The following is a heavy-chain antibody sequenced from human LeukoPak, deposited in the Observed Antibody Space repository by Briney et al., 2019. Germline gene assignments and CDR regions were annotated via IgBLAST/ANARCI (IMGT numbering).Heavy chain of an antibody. D-gene: IGHD1-26*01. CDR1: VGSISSSHW. J-gene: IGHJ3*02. V-gene: IGHV4-4*02. CDR3: AQRNWELPDHDAFDI. Sequence: SETLSLTCSVSVGSISSSHWWSWVRQPPGKGLEWIGEIYHSGSTNYNPSLKSRVTISVDKSKNQFSLKLSSVTAADTAVYYCAQRNWELPDHDAFDIWGQGTMVTVSS. CDR2: IYHSGST.